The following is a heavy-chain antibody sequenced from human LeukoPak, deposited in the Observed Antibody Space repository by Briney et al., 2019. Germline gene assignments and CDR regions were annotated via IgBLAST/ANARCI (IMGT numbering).Heavy chain of an antibody. Sequence: SETLSLTCTVSGGSISSYFWSWIRQPPGKGLEWIGYIHYSGSTNYSPSLKSRVTMSVDTSKNHFSLKLSSVTAADTAVYYCARSGTLSNWFDAWGQGTLVTVSS. V-gene: IGHV4-59*12. D-gene: IGHD1-26*01. CDR2: IHYSGST. J-gene: IGHJ5*02. CDR3: ARSGTLSNWFDA. CDR1: GGSISSYF.